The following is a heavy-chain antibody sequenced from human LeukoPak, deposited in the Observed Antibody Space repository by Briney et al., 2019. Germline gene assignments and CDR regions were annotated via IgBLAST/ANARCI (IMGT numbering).Heavy chain of an antibody. V-gene: IGHV4-4*02. CDR2: IYHSGST. CDR3: ARTRRYCSSTSCYPYYYYYGMDV. D-gene: IGHD2-2*01. Sequence: PSETLSLTCAVSGGSISSSNWWSWVRQPPGKGLEWIGEIYHSGSTNYNPSLKSRVTISVDKSKNQFSLKLSSVPAADTAVYYCARTRRYCSSTSCYPYYYYYGMDVWGQGTTVTVSS. J-gene: IGHJ6*02. CDR1: GGSISSSNW.